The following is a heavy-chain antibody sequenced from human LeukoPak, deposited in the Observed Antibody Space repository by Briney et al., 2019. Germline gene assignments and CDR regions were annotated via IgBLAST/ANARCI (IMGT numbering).Heavy chain of an antibody. D-gene: IGHD3-16*01. V-gene: IGHV3-74*01. J-gene: IGHJ4*02. Sequence: GGSLRLSCAASGFTSSDYWMHWVRQAPGKGLVWVSRINSDGGSTTYADSVKGRFTISRDNVKNTLYLQMNSLRAEDTAVYYCAIGSYALGWGQGTLVTVSS. CDR3: AIGSYALG. CDR2: INSDGGST. CDR1: GFTSSDYW.